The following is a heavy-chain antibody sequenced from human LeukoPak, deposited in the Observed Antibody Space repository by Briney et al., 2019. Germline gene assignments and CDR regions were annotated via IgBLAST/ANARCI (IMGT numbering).Heavy chain of an antibody. V-gene: IGHV4-4*07. Sequence: SETLSLTCTVSGGSIYNYYWSWIRQPAGKGLEWIGRIHTSGSTDYSPSLKSRVTMSLDTSKSQFSLTLYSVTAADTAVYFCARESKTYDGSGYYHDSWGQGTLVTVSS. CDR2: IHTSGST. D-gene: IGHD3-22*01. CDR1: GGSIYNYY. CDR3: ARESKTYDGSGYYHDS. J-gene: IGHJ4*02.